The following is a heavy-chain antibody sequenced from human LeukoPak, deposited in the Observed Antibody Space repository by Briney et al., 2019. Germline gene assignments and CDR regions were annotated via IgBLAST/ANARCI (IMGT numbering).Heavy chain of an antibody. D-gene: IGHD3-10*01. V-gene: IGHV3-30*18. CDR3: AKDRPGILGQ. CDR1: GFTLTDYG. J-gene: IGHJ4*01. Sequence: PGGSLRLSCAASGFTLTDYGMHWVRQAPGKGLEWVAVISYDGTKISYADSVKGRFTISRDKPRNTMYLQMNSLRTEDTAVFYCAKDRPGILGQWGDGTVVTVSS. CDR2: ISYDGTKI.